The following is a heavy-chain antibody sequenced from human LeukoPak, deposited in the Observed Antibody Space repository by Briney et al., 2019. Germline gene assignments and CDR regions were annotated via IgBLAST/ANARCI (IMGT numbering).Heavy chain of an antibody. Sequence: PSETLSLTCAVYGGSFSGYYWSWIRQPPGKGLEWIGEINHSGSTNYNPSLKSRVTISVDTSKNQFSLKLTSVTAADTAVYYCASEDSTGYYLSFDYWGQGALVTVSS. CDR3: ASEDSTGYYLSFDY. V-gene: IGHV4-34*01. D-gene: IGHD3-22*01. CDR2: INHSGST. J-gene: IGHJ4*02. CDR1: GGSFSGYY.